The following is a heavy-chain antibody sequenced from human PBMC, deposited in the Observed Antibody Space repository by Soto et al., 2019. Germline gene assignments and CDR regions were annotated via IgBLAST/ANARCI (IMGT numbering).Heavy chain of an antibody. J-gene: IGHJ4*02. CDR1: GYTFTSYY. CDR3: ARERTVAGNDY. Sequence: ASVKVSCKASGYTFTSYYMHWVRQAPGQGLEWMGIINPSGNTGYAQKFQGRVTMTRNTSISTAYMELSSLRSEDTAVYYCARERTVAGNDYWGQGTLVTVSS. D-gene: IGHD6-19*01. V-gene: IGHV1-46*01. CDR2: INPSGNT.